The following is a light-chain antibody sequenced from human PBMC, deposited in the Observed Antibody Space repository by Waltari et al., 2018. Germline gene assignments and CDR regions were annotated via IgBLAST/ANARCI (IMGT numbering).Light chain of an antibody. J-gene: IGKJ1*01. CDR1: QSIGKY. CDR3: QKNEALPAT. CDR2: ASS. Sequence: EIVLTQSPATLSLSPGDRATLSCRASQSIGKYLIWYQQKPGQAPRLLIYASSIRATGIPDRFRCSGSGTDFSLTISSLEPEDFAVYYCQKNEALPATFGQGTKVEIK. V-gene: IGKV3-20*01.